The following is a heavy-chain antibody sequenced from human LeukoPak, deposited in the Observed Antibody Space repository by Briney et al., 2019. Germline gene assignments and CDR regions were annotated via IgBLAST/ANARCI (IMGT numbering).Heavy chain of an antibody. D-gene: IGHD3-22*01. CDR2: ISGSGGST. J-gene: IGHJ4*02. V-gene: IGHV3-23*01. CDR3: AKAGVVVITYYFDY. Sequence: GGSLRLSCAASGFTFSSYGMSWVRQAPGKGLEWVSAISGSGGSTYYADSVKGRFTISRDNSKNTLYLQMNSLRAEDTAVYYCAKAGVVVITYYFDYWGQGTLVTVSS. CDR1: GFTFSSYG.